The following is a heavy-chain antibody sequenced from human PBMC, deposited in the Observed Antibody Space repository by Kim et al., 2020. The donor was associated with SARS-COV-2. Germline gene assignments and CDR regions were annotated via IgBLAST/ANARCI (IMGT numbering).Heavy chain of an antibody. Sequence: GGSLRLSCAASGFTFSGSAMHWVRQASGKGLEWVGRIRSKANSYATAYAASVKGRFTISRDDSKNTAYLQMNSLKTEDTAVYYCTRHLPHPFYGDYVYGMDVWGQGTTVTVSS. D-gene: IGHD4-17*01. CDR3: TRHLPHPFYGDYVYGMDV. CDR1: GFTFSGSA. CDR2: IRSKANSYAT. V-gene: IGHV3-73*01. J-gene: IGHJ6*02.